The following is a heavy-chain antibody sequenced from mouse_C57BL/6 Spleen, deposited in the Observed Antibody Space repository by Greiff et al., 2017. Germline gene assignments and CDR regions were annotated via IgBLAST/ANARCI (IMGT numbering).Heavy chain of an antibody. Sequence: QVHVKQPGAELVMPGASVKLSCKASGYTFTSYWMHWVKQRPGQGLAWIGEIDPSDSYTNYNQKFKGKSTLTVDKSSSTAYMQLSSLTSEDSAVYYCARAEGLLRFAYWGQGTLVTVSA. CDR2: IDPSDSYT. CDR1: GYTFTSYW. V-gene: IGHV1-69*01. J-gene: IGHJ3*01. D-gene: IGHD2-3*01. CDR3: ARAEGLLRFAY.